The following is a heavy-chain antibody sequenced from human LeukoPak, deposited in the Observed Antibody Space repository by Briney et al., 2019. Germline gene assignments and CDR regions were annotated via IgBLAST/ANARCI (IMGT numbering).Heavy chain of an antibody. Sequence: ASVKVSCKASGYTFTNYYVHWVRQAPGQGLEWMGIINPSGGSTSYAQKLQGRVTMTRDTSTSTVYMELSSLRAEDTAVYYCAKDPGEGWYYFDFWGQGILVTVSS. J-gene: IGHJ4*02. CDR3: AKDPGEGWYYFDF. CDR2: INPSGGST. D-gene: IGHD7-27*01. V-gene: IGHV1-46*01. CDR1: GYTFTNYY.